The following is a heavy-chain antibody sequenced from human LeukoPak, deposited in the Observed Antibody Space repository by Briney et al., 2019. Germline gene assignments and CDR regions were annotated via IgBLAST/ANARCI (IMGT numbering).Heavy chain of an antibody. CDR3: AKPSSTFDWLLWLDY. CDR1: GFTFSSYG. CDR2: ISYDGSNK. J-gene: IGHJ4*02. V-gene: IGHV3-30*18. Sequence: GGSLRVSCAAPGFTFSSYGMHWVRQAPGKGLEWGAVISYDGSNKYYADSAKGRFTISRDNSKNTLYLQMNSLRAEDTAVYYCAKPSSTFDWLLWLDYWGQGTLVTVSS. D-gene: IGHD3-9*01.